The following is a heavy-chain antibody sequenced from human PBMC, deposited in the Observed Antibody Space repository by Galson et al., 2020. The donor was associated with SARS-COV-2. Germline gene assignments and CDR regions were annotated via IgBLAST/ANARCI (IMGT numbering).Heavy chain of an antibody. V-gene: IGHV3-49*03. Sequence: QAGGSLRLSCTASGFTFGDYSMSWFRQAPGKGLEWVGFIRSKAYGGTAEYAASVKGRFTISRDDSKSIAYLQLNSLKTEDTAVYYCNRDVGGYTSNVGYWGQGTLVTVSS. CDR3: NRDVGGYTSNVGY. D-gene: IGHD5-12*01. CDR2: IRSKAYGGTA. J-gene: IGHJ4*02. CDR1: GFTFGDYS.